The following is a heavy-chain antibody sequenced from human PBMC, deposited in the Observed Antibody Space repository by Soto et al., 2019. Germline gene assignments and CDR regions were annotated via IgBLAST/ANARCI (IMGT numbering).Heavy chain of an antibody. CDR1: GYSFSSHW. CDR3: ARLGIRLRYFDWLPSDYYGMDV. V-gene: IGHV5-51*01. Sequence: GGSLKISCKGSGYSFSSHWIGWVRQIPGKGPEWMGFIYPGDSDTRYSPSFQGQVTISADKSISTAYLQWSSLKASDTAMYYCARLGIRLRYFDWLPSDYYGMDVWGQGTTVTRLL. D-gene: IGHD3-9*01. CDR2: IYPGDSDT. J-gene: IGHJ6*02.